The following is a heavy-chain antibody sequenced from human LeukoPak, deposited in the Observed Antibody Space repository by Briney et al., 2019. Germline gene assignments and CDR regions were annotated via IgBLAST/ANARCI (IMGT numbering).Heavy chain of an antibody. CDR1: GFTFDDYA. J-gene: IGHJ3*02. V-gene: IGHV3-20*04. Sequence: PGGSLRLSCAASGFTFDDYAMSWVRQTPGKGLEWVSGTNWDGGRTGYADSVKGRFTISRDNAKSTLYLQMNSLRAEDTAVYYCARVRGGSGRSYPADAFDIWGQGTMVTVSS. CDR2: TNWDGGRT. CDR3: ARVRGGSGRSYPADAFDI. D-gene: IGHD1-26*01.